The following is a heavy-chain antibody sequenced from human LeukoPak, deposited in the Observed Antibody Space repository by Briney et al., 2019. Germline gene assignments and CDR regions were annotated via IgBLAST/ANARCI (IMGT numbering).Heavy chain of an antibody. D-gene: IGHD2-15*01. CDR3: ASAPGYCSGGSCSYYSDY. Sequence: PSETLSLTCAVSGGSISSSNWWSWVRQPPGKGLEWIGEIYHSGSTNYNPSLKSRVTISVDKSKNQFSLKLSSVTAADTAVYYCASAPGYCSGGSCSYYSDYWGQGTLVTVSS. CDR1: GGSISSSNW. CDR2: IYHSGST. J-gene: IGHJ4*02. V-gene: IGHV4-4*02.